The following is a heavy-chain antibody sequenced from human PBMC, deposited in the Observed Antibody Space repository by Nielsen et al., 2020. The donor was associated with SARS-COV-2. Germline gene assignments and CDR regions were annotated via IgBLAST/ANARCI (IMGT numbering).Heavy chain of an antibody. D-gene: IGHD6-13*01. CDR2: ISGSGGST. J-gene: IGHJ4*02. CDR3: ATERGIGGGIADVFDY. V-gene: IGHV3-23*01. CDR1: VFTFINYA. Sequence: CGSLLLSFSASVFTFINYAMSLFRQAPWQLLEWVSAISGSGGSTYYADSVKGRFTISRDNSKNTLYLQMNSLRAEDTAVYYCATERGIGGGIADVFDYWGQGTLVTVSS.